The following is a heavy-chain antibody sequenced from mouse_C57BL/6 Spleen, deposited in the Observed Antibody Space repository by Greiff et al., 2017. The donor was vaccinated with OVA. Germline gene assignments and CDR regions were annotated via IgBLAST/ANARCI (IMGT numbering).Heavy chain of an antibody. Sequence: QVQLQQSGAELVRPGASVTLSCKASGYTFTDCEMHWVKQTPVHGLEWIGAIDPETGGTAYNQKFKGKAILTADKSSSTAYMELRSLTSEDSAVYYCTRSEGDYDWFAYWGQGTLVTVSA. CDR2: IDPETGGT. CDR1: GYTFTDCE. V-gene: IGHV1-15*01. CDR3: TRSEGDYDWFAY. D-gene: IGHD2-4*01. J-gene: IGHJ3*01.